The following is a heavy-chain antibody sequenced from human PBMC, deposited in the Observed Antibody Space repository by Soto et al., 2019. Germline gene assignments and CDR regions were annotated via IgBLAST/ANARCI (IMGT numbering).Heavy chain of an antibody. J-gene: IGHJ4*02. D-gene: IGHD3-16*02. CDR2: IWSDGSDK. CDR3: AREPRWSYYFDS. Sequence: GGSLRLSCAAFGFTFRDYGMHWVRQAPGKGLEWVAVIWSDGSDKYYADSVKGRFTISRDNSENTLFLQVNSLRAEDTAVYYCAREPRWSYYFDSWGRGTLVTVSS. CDR1: GFTFRDYG. V-gene: IGHV3-33*01.